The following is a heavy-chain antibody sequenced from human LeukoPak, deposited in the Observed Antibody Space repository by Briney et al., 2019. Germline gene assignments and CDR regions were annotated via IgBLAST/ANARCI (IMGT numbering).Heavy chain of an antibody. CDR2: IYYSGST. Sequence: SETLSLTCTVSGGSISSSSYYWGWIRQPPGKGLEWIGSIYYSGSTYYNPSLKSRVTMSVDTSKNQFSLKLSSVTAADTAVYYCARRIVVVTATKNAFDIWGQGTMVTVSS. CDR1: GGSISSSSYY. V-gene: IGHV4-39*01. J-gene: IGHJ3*02. D-gene: IGHD2-21*02. CDR3: ARRIVVVTATKNAFDI.